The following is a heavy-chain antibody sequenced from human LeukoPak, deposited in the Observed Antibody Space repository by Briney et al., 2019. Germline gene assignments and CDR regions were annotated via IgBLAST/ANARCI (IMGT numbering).Heavy chain of an antibody. V-gene: IGHV3-23*01. CDR1: GFTFSKYA. J-gene: IGHJ6*02. CDR3: AKDRCSGGSCYSWYYGMDV. CDR2: ISDSGGST. D-gene: IGHD2-15*01. Sequence: GGSLRLSCAASGFTFSKYAMSWVRQTAGKRLEWVSGISDSGGSTYIADSVKGRFTISRDNSKNTLYLQMNSLRAEDTAVYYCAKDRCSGGSCYSWYYGMDVWGQGTTVTVSS.